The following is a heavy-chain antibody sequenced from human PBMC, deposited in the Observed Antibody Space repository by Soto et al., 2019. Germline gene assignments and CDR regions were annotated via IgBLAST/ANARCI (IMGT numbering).Heavy chain of an antibody. J-gene: IGHJ5*02. CDR1: GFTVSSNY. D-gene: IGHD6-13*01. CDR2: IYSGGST. CDR3: AREIRKPYSSSRTNWFDP. V-gene: IGHV3-53*01. Sequence: VQLVESGGGLIQPGGSLRLSCAASGFTVSSNYMSWVRQAPGKGLEWVSVIYSGGSTYYADSVKGRFTISRDNSKNTLYLQMNSLRAEDTAVYYCAREIRKPYSSSRTNWFDPWGQGTLVTVSS.